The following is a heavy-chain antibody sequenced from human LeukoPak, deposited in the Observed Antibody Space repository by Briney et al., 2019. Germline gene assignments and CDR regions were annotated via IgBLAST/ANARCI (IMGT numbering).Heavy chain of an antibody. CDR3: ARRDFDSSGYLSFYFDY. V-gene: IGHV4-38-2*01. CDR2: IYQSVST. Sequence: TSETLSLTCAVSGYSIRSGYHWSWIRPPPGKGLEWIGSIYQSVSTYYNPSLKSRVTISVDTSKNQFSLNLSSVTAAGSAVYYCARRDFDSSGYLSFYFDYWGQGTLVTVSS. J-gene: IGHJ4*02. CDR1: GYSIRSGYH. D-gene: IGHD3-22*01.